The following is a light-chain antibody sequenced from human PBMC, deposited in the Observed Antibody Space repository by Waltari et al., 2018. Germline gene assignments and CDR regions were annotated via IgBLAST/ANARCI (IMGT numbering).Light chain of an antibody. Sequence: QSALTQPHSVSGSPGQSVTISCTGTSSDVGYYNFVSWYQQHPGKVPKLMIYDVTKRPSGVPDRFSGSKSGNTASLTISGLQAEDEADYYCCSYAGNYIFIFATGTKVTVL. CDR2: DVT. CDR3: CSYAGNYIFI. J-gene: IGLJ1*01. V-gene: IGLV2-11*01. CDR1: SSDVGYYNF.